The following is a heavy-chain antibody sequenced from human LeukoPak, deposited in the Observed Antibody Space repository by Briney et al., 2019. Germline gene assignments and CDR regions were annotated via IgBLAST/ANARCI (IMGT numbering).Heavy chain of an antibody. V-gene: IGHV4-39*02. CDR1: GGSISSSSYY. Sequence: SETLSLTCTVSGGSISSSSYYWGWIRQPPGKGLEWIGSIYYSGSTYYNPSLKSRVTVSADTSKNHLSLKLSSVTAADTAVYYCARRVASSYWYFDLWGRGTLVTVSS. J-gene: IGHJ2*01. CDR3: ARRVASSYWYFDL. CDR2: IYYSGST.